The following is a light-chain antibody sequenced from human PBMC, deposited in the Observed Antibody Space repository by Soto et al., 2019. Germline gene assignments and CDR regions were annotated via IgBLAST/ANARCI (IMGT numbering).Light chain of an antibody. CDR1: KSVTSH. J-gene: IGKJ1*01. Sequence: ILMTQSPATRLVSPGESATLSCRASKSVTSHVGWFQQKPGQVPRPLIQGASHRVPGIPARFSGSGSGTACTLTSSGLKSADVEVDYCQQASNWPRTFCQGTKVDIK. CDR2: GAS. V-gene: IGKV3-15*01. CDR3: QQASNWPRT.